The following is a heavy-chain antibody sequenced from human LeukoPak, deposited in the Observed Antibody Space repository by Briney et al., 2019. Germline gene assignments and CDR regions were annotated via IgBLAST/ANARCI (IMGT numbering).Heavy chain of an antibody. CDR3: ARGGTLRAMFN. Sequence: PGGSLRLSCAASGFTFSSYSMTWVRQAPGKGLEWVSTVSGSGGSANHADSVMGRFTVSRDNPSNTLFLQMNSLRTEDSAVYFCARGGTLRAMFNWGQGTLVTVSS. CDR1: GFTFSSYS. V-gene: IGHV3-23*01. J-gene: IGHJ4*02. CDR2: VSGSGGSA. D-gene: IGHD3-10*02.